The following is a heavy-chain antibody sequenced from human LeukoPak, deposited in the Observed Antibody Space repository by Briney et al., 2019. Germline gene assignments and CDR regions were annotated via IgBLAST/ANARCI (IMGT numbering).Heavy chain of an antibody. CDR3: ARSEDSSSLWPYYFDY. CDR2: IYSGGST. D-gene: IGHD6-13*01. Sequence: PGGSLRLSCAASGFTFSSYSMNWVRQAPGKGLEWVSVIYSGGSTYYADSVKGRFTISRDNSKNTLYLQMNSLRAEDTAVYYCARSEDSSSLWPYYFDYWGQGTLVTVSS. V-gene: IGHV3-66*01. J-gene: IGHJ4*02. CDR1: GFTFSSYS.